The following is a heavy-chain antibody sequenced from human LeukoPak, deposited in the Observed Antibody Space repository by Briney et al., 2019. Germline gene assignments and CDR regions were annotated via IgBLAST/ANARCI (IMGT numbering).Heavy chain of an antibody. V-gene: IGHV3-9*01. CDR2: ISWNSGSI. D-gene: IGHD6-25*01. CDR1: GFTFDDYA. CDR3: AKDATERLDAFDI. Sequence: GGSLRLSCAASGFTFDDYAMHWVRQAPGKGLEWVSGISWNSGSIGYADSVKGRFTISRDNAKNSLYLQMNSLRAEDTALYYCAKDATERLDAFDIWGQGTMVTVSS. J-gene: IGHJ3*02.